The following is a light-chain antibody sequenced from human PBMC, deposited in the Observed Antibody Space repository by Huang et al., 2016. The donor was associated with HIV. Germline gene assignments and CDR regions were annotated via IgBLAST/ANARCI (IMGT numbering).Light chain of an antibody. CDR1: QSLLNDDGNIY. V-gene: IGKV2-28*01. CDR3: MQSLKTPLT. J-gene: IGKJ3*01. Sequence: VVMTQSPLSLPVVPGELAFITCRSNQSLLNDDGNIYLDWFLQKPGQSPQLLIYLASNRASGVSDRFSAGGSGTDFTLKISRVEPDDLGVYYCMQSLKTPLTFGPGTKVDFK. CDR2: LAS.